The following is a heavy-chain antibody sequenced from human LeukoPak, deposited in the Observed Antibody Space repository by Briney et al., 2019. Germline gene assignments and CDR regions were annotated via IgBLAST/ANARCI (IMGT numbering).Heavy chain of an antibody. CDR3: AKEEVISGNHGVYFDY. J-gene: IGHJ4*02. Sequence: GGSLRLSCAASGFTFRSYGMHRVRQAPGQGLEWVAFIRYDGNSNYYADSVKGRFTISRDNSRSTLYLQMNSLRAEDTAVYYCAKEEVISGNHGVYFDYWGQGTLVTVSS. D-gene: IGHD3-22*01. CDR1: GFTFRSYG. CDR2: IRYDGNSN. V-gene: IGHV3-30*02.